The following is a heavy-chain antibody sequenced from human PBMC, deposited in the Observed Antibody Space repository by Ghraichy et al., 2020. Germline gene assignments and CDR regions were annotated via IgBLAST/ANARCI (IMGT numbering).Heavy chain of an antibody. Sequence: GGSLRLSCTASGFTFGDYAMSWFRQAPGKGLEWVGFIRSKAYGGTTEYAASVKGRFTISRDDSKSIAYLQMNSLKTEDTAVYYCTRDRTVTYYYYYMDVWGKGTTVTVSS. D-gene: IGHD4-11*01. CDR3: TRDRTVTYYYYYMDV. CDR2: IRSKAYGGTT. J-gene: IGHJ6*03. V-gene: IGHV3-49*03. CDR1: GFTFGDYA.